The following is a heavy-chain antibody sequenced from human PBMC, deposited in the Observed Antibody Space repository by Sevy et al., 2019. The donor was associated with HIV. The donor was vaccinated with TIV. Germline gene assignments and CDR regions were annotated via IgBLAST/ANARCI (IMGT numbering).Heavy chain of an antibody. V-gene: IGHV1-69*13. CDR2: IIPIFGTA. CDR3: ARDRGGYDNTKFDY. J-gene: IGHJ4*02. D-gene: IGHD5-12*01. CDR1: GGTFSSYA. Sequence: ASVKVSCKASGGTFSSYAISWVRQAPGQGLEWMGGIIPIFGTANYAQKFQGRVTITADESTSTAYMELSSLRSEDTVVYYCARDRGGYDNTKFDYWGQGTLVTVSS.